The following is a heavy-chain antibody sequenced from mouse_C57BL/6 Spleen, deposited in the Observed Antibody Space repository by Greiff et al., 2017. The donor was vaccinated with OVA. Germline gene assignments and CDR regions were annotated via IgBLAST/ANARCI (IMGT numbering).Heavy chain of an antibody. Sequence: EVKLVESGGGLVQPGGSLSLSCAASGFTFTDYYMSWVRQPPGKALEWLGFIRNKANGYTTEYSASVKGRFTISRDNSQSILYLQMNALRAEDSATDYCARYSYDGYLKGDYWGQGTTLTVSS. CDR3: ARYSYDGYLKGDY. D-gene: IGHD2-3*01. J-gene: IGHJ2*01. CDR2: IRNKANGYTT. CDR1: GFTFTDYY. V-gene: IGHV7-3*01.